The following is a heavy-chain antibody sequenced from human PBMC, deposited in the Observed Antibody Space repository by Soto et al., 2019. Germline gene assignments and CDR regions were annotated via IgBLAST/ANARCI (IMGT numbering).Heavy chain of an antibody. J-gene: IGHJ5*02. Sequence: GASVKVSCKASGYTFTSYGISWVRQAPGQGLEWMGWISAYNGNTNYAQKLQGRVTMTTDTSTSTAYMELRSLRSDDTAVYYCARDLDWIYPGRVRWFDPWGQGTLVTVSS. CDR1: GYTFTSYG. CDR3: ARDLDWIYPGRVRWFDP. D-gene: IGHD1-7*01. CDR2: ISAYNGNT. V-gene: IGHV1-18*04.